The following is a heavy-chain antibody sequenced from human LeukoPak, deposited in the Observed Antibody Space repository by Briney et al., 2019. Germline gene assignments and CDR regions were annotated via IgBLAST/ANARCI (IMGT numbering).Heavy chain of an antibody. Sequence: SQTLSLTLLGCGGFIRCGRYHWSCIRQPAEKALECIGRIYTRGSPNYNPSLKRRVPIPLDTFKNQFSLKLSSVTAADTAVYYCARWFYDGSGYNDYWGQGTLVTVSS. D-gene: IGHD3-22*01. CDR3: ARWFYDGSGYNDY. V-gene: IGHV4-61*02. J-gene: IGHJ4*02. CDR2: IYTRGSP. CDR1: GGFIRCGRYH.